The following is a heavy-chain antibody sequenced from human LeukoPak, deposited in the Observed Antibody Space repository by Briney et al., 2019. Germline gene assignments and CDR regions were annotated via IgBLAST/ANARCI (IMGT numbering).Heavy chain of an antibody. D-gene: IGHD2-15*01. CDR2: IDPSDSYT. Sequence: GESLKISCKGSGYSFTSYWISWVRQMPGKGLEWMGRIDPSDSYTNYSPSFHGHVTISADKSINTAYLQWSSLKASDTAMYYCARPTYCSGGTCYHFDYWGQGTLVTVSS. CDR3: ARPTYCSGGTCYHFDY. CDR1: GYSFTSYW. V-gene: IGHV5-10-1*01. J-gene: IGHJ4*02.